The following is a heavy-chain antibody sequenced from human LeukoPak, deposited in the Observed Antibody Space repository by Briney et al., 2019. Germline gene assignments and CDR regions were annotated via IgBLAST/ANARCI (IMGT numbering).Heavy chain of an antibody. CDR3: ARGRITMIRGIIISGYFDY. CDR1: GGSISSGSAY. Sequence: SQTLSLTCTVSGGSISSGSAYWNWIRQPAGKGLEWIGHIYATKNTNYSPSLKSRVNMSADTSKNQFSLKLTSVTAADTAVYYCARGRITMIRGIIISGYFDYWGQGALVTVSS. CDR2: IYATKNT. J-gene: IGHJ4*02. D-gene: IGHD3-10*01. V-gene: IGHV4-61*09.